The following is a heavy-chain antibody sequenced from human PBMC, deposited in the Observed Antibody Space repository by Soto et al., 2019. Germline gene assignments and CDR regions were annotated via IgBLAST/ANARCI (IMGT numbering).Heavy chain of an antibody. CDR2: IKQDGSEK. CDR3: TRGGFMHAFDM. Sequence: GGSLRLSCAASGFTFSSYWMSWVRQAPGKGLEWVANIKQDGSEKYYVDSVKGRFTISRDNAKNSLYLQMNSLRAEDTALYFCTRGGFMHAFDMWGQGTTVTVSS. J-gene: IGHJ3*02. CDR1: GFTFSSYW. V-gene: IGHV3-7*02. D-gene: IGHD2-8*01.